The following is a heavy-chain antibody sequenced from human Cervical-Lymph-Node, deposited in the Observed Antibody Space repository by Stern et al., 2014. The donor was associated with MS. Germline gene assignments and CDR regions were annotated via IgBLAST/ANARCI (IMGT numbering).Heavy chain of an antibody. J-gene: IGHJ6*02. D-gene: IGHD4-17*01. Sequence: VQLVESGAAVKKPGSSVKVSCKASGGTLSNYGISWVRQAPGQGLEWRGGIIPMFGTANYAQKFQGRVTITADDSTNTAYMDLRSLTSEDTAVYYCARDGDSSMLGLDVWGQGTTVTVSS. CDR2: IIPMFGTA. CDR1: GGTLSNYG. V-gene: IGHV1-69*01. CDR3: ARDGDSSMLGLDV.